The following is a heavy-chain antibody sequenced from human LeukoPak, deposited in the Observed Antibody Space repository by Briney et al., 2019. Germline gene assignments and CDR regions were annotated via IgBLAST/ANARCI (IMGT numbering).Heavy chain of an antibody. J-gene: IGHJ6*03. Sequence: SETLFLTCTVSGGSISSSSYYWGWIRQPPGKGLEWIGSIYYSGSTYHNPSLKSRVTISVDTSKNQFSLKLSSVTAADTAVYYCARHSWVPYDFWSVDYYYYMDVWGKGTTVTVSS. D-gene: IGHD3-3*01. CDR2: IYYSGST. CDR3: ARHSWVPYDFWSVDYYYYMDV. CDR1: GGSISSSSYY. V-gene: IGHV4-39*01.